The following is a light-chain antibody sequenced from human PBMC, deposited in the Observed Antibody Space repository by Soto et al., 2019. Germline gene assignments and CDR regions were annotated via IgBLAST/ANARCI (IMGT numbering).Light chain of an antibody. CDR1: SSDIGAYNF. CDR3: TSCTTSTAMI. Sequence: QSALTQPASVSGSPGQSITISCTGTSSDIGAYNFVSWYQQHPGKAPKLMLYDVNIRPSGVANRFSGSKSGNTASLTISGQQDEDEADYYCTSCTTSTAMIFGGGTKVTVL. J-gene: IGLJ2*01. CDR2: DVN. V-gene: IGLV2-14*03.